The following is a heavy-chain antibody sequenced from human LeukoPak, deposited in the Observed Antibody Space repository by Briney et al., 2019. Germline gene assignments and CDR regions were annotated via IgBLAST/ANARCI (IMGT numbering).Heavy chain of an antibody. CDR2: IYTSGST. J-gene: IGHJ6*03. CDR1: GGSLSSYY. CDR3: AREPGEWLLWPYYYYMDV. V-gene: IGHV4-4*07. Sequence: SETLSLTCTVSGGSLSSYYWSWIRQPAGKGLEWIGRIYTSGSTNYNPSLKSRVTMSVDTSKNQFSLKLSSVTAADTAVYYCAREPGEWLLWPYYYYMDVWGKGTTVTVSS. D-gene: IGHD3-3*01.